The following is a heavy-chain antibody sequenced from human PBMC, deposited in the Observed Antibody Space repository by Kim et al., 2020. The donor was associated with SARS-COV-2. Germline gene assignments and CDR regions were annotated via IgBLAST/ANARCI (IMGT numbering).Heavy chain of an antibody. CDR3: ARGMAGITMVRGARHGMDV. J-gene: IGHJ6*02. D-gene: IGHD3-10*01. V-gene: IGHV4-34*01. Sequence: SRVTISVDTSKNQFSLKLSSVTAADTAVYYCARGMAGITMVRGARHGMDVWGQGTTVTVSS.